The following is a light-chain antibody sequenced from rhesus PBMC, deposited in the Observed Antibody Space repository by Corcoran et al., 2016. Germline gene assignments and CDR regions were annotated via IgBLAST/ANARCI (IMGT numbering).Light chain of an antibody. CDR1: ENVNNY. CDR3: QHGYGTPYS. V-gene: IGKV1-74*01. J-gene: IGKJ2*01. Sequence: DIQMTQSPSSLSASVGDSVTFTCRASENVNNYLNWYQQKPGKAPKLLIYKASTLQSGVPSRFSGSGYGTDYTFTISSLQPEDVATYYCQHGYGTPYSFGQGTKVEIK. CDR2: KAS.